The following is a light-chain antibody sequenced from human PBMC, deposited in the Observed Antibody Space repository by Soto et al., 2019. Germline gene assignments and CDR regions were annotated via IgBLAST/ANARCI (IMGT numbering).Light chain of an antibody. Sequence: DTQMTQSPAPLSASIGDNVPISSRASQTVATFLHGYQQKPGKLPQLLIYAAATLQSGVPSRYRGSGSGTEFTLVIGSLQRDDFGTYYCQQSLSIPYTFGQGTKVEIK. CDR1: QTVATF. CDR3: QQSLSIPYT. CDR2: AAA. J-gene: IGKJ2*01. V-gene: IGKV1-39*01.